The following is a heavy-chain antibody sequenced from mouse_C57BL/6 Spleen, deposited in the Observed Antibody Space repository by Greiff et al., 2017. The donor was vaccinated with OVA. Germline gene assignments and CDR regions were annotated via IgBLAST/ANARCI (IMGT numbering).Heavy chain of an antibody. Sequence: QVHVKQSGPGLVQPSQSLSITCTVSGFSLTSYGVPWVRQSPGKGLEWLGVIWSGGSTVYNAAFISRLSISKDNSKSQVFFKMNSMQADDTARYYCAPQGLEDAMDYWGQGTSVTVSS. CDR1: GFSLTSYG. J-gene: IGHJ4*01. CDR2: IWSGGST. V-gene: IGHV2-2*01. CDR3: APQGLEDAMDY. D-gene: IGHD3-2*02.